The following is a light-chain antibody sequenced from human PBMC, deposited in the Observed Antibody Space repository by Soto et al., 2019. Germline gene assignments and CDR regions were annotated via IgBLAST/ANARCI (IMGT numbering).Light chain of an antibody. CDR3: SSYTSSSLV. Sequence: QSALTQPASVSGSPVQSITISCTGTSSDVGGYNYVSWYQQHPGKAPKLMIYDVSNRPSGVSNRFSGSKSGNTASLTISGLQAEDEADYYCSSYTSSSLVFGGGTKLTVL. J-gene: IGLJ2*01. CDR1: SSDVGGYNY. CDR2: DVS. V-gene: IGLV2-14*01.